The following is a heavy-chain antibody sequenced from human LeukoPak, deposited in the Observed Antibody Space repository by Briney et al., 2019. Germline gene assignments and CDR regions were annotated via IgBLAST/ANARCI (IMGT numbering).Heavy chain of an antibody. CDR3: ASRKYYGSGSYYGPFDY. CDR2: IYYSGST. J-gene: IGHJ4*02. CDR1: GGSISSYY. Sequence: SETLSLTCTVSGGSISSYYWSWIRQPAGKGLEWIGYIYYSGSTYYNPSLKSRVTISVDTSKNQFSLKLSSVTAADTAVYYCASRKYYGSGSYYGPFDYWGQGTLVTVSS. D-gene: IGHD3-10*01. V-gene: IGHV4-59*06.